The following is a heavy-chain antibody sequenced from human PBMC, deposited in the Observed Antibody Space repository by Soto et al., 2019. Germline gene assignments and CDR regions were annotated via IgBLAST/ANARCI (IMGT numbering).Heavy chain of an antibody. D-gene: IGHD2-2*02. J-gene: IGHJ6*03. CDR3: ARVWRYTSYYYYYYMDV. CDR1: GGSISSYY. V-gene: IGHV4-59*01. Sequence: SETLSLTCTVSGGSISSYYGSWIRQPPGKGLEWIGYIYYSGSTNYNPSLKSRVTISVDTSKNQFSLKLSSVTAADTAVYYCARVWRYTSYYYYYYMDVWGKGTTVTVSS. CDR2: IYYSGST.